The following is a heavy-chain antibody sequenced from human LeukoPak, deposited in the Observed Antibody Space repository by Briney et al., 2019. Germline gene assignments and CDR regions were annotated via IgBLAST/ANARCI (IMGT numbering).Heavy chain of an antibody. CDR1: GFTVSSNY. Sequence: GGSLRLSCAASGFTVSSNYMSWVRQAPGKGLEWVSVIYSGGSTYYADSVKGRFTISRDNSKNTLYLQMNSLRAEDTAVYYCARESVHCSGGSCYRDWFDPWGRGTLVTVSS. V-gene: IGHV3-66*01. CDR3: ARESVHCSGGSCYRDWFDP. D-gene: IGHD2-15*01. CDR2: IYSGGST. J-gene: IGHJ5*02.